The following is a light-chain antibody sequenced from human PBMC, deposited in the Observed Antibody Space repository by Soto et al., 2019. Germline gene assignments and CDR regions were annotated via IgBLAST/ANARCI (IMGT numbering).Light chain of an antibody. CDR1: SGHSSYA. CDR2: LNSDGSH. Sequence: QPVLTQSPSASASLGASVKLTCTLSSGHSSYAIAWHQQQPEKGPRYLMKLNSDGSHSKGDGIPDRFSGSSSGAERYLTISSLQSEDEADYYCQTWGTGTDVGFGGGTKLTVL. V-gene: IGLV4-69*01. J-gene: IGLJ2*01. CDR3: QTWGTGTDVG.